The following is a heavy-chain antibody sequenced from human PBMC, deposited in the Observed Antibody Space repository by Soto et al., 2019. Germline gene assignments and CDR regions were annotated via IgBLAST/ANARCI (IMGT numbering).Heavy chain of an antibody. CDR3: ARAFGVIMTYYFDS. V-gene: IGHV3-30*04. CDR2: ISYDGRKK. J-gene: IGHJ4*02. Sequence: QVQLVESGGGVVQPGRSLRLSCAVSGFTFSNYAMYWVRQAPGKGLEGVAVISYDGRKKDYADSVKGRFTISRDNAQNTVSLQMDSLRVEDTAVYFCARAFGVIMTYYFDSWGQGTRLTVSS. D-gene: IGHD3-3*01. CDR1: GFTFSNYA.